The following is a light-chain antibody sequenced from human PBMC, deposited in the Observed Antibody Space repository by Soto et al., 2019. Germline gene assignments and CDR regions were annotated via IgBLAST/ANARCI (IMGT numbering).Light chain of an antibody. J-gene: IGLJ1*01. CDR1: SSAVGGYNY. CDR3: SSHTSISTHV. Sequence: QSALTQPASVSGSPGQSITISCTGTSSAVGGYNYVSWYQQHPGKAPKVMIYEVRNRPSGVSNRFSGSKSGNTASLTISGLQAEDEADYYCSSHTSISTHVFGTGTKLTVL. V-gene: IGLV2-14*01. CDR2: EVR.